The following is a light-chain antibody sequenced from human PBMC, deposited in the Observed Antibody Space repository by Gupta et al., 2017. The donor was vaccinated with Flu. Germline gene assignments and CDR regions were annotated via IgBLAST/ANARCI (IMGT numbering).Light chain of an antibody. CDR1: QGVDKF. Sequence: PSSLSASVGDRVTMTCRASQGVDKFLGWFQQKPGKAPKSLIFAVSSLHSGVPSRFNGSTSGTDFSLTISSLQPEDVATYYCQQDHAFPFTFGEGTRLEIK. J-gene: IGKJ4*01. V-gene: IGKV1-16*01. CDR2: AVS. CDR3: QQDHAFPFT.